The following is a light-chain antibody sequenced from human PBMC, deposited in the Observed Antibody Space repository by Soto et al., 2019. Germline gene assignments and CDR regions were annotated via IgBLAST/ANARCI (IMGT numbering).Light chain of an antibody. Sequence: EIVMTQSPATLSVSPGERATLSCRASQSVSSNFAWYQQKPGQAPRLLIYGASTRATGIPARFSGGGSGTEFTLTISSLQSEDFAVYYCQQYKNWPLTFGGGTKVEIK. CDR3: QQYKNWPLT. CDR2: GAS. CDR1: QSVSSN. J-gene: IGKJ4*01. V-gene: IGKV3-15*01.